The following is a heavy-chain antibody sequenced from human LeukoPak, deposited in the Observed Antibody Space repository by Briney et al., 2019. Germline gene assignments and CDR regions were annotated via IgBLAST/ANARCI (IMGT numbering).Heavy chain of an antibody. Sequence: PGGSLRLSCAASGFSFSTNWMHWVRQAPGKGLVWVSRINAEGDTTSYADSVKGRFTISRDNSKNTMYLQMNSLRAEDTAVYNCAKDRQQLANLDYWGQRTLVTVSS. J-gene: IGHJ4*02. V-gene: IGHV3-74*01. CDR3: AKDRQQLANLDY. CDR2: INAEGDTT. CDR1: GFSFSTNW. D-gene: IGHD6-13*01.